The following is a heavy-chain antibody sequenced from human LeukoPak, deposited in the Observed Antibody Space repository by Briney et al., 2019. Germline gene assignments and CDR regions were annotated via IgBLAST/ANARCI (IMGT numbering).Heavy chain of an antibody. CDR2: IYYSGST. CDR3: ARHGGSGWYPTDNWFDP. Sequence: PSETLSVTCTVSGGSISSSSYYWGWIRQPPGKGLEWIGSIYYSGSTYYNPSLKSRVTISVDTSKNQFSLKLSSVTAADTAVYYCARHGGSGWYPTDNWFDPWGQGTLVTVSS. J-gene: IGHJ5*02. D-gene: IGHD6-19*01. V-gene: IGHV4-39*01. CDR1: GGSISSSSYY.